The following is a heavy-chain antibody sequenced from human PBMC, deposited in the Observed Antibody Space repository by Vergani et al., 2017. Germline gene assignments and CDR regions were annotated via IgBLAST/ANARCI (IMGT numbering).Heavy chain of an antibody. CDR3: ARCGGAGDFDY. CDR1: GGSISSSNW. D-gene: IGHD2-21*01. CDR2: IYHSGST. Sequence: QLQLQESGPGLVKPSETLSLTCTVSGGSISSSNWWSWVRQPPGKGLEWIGYIYHSGSTYYNPSLKSRVTISVDRSKNQFSLKLSSVTAADTAVYYCARCGGAGDFDYWGQGTLVTVSS. J-gene: IGHJ4*02. V-gene: IGHV4-4*02.